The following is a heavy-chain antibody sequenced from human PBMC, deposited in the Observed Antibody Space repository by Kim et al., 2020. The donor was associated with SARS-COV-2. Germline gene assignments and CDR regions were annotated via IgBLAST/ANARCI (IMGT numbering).Heavy chain of an antibody. J-gene: IGHJ3*02. CDR2: ISGSGGST. V-gene: IGHV3-23*01. D-gene: IGHD3-22*01. Sequence: GGSLRLSCAASGFTFSSYAMSWVRQAPGKGLEWVSAISGSGGSTYYAASVKGRFTISRDNSKNTLYLQMNSLRAEDTAVYYCASAYYYDSSGYYDEAFDIWGQGTMVTVSS. CDR3: ASAYYYDSSGYYDEAFDI. CDR1: GFTFSSYA.